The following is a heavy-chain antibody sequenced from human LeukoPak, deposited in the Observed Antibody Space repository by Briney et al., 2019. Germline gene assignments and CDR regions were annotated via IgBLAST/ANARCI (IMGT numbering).Heavy chain of an antibody. V-gene: IGHV4-34*01. D-gene: IGHD3-10*01. J-gene: IGHJ4*02. Sequence: SETLSLTCAVYGGSFSGYYWSWIRQPPGKGLEWIGEINHSGSTNYNPSLKSRVTISVDTSKNQFSLKLSSVTAADTAVYYCGSGYYISLVYWGQGTLVTVSS. CDR2: INHSGST. CDR3: GSGYYISLVY. CDR1: GGSFSGYY.